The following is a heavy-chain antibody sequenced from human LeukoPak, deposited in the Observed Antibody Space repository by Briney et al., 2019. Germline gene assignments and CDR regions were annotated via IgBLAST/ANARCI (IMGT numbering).Heavy chain of an antibody. CDR1: GGSISSGSYY. CDR3: ARDTGYCGGGSCYHNYFDY. Sequence: SETLSLTCTVSGGSISSGSYYWSWIRQPPGKGLEWIGYIYYSGSTNYNPSLKSRVTISVDTSKNQFSLKLSSVTAADTAVYYCARDTGYCGGGSCYHNYFDYWGQGTLVTVSS. J-gene: IGHJ4*02. D-gene: IGHD2-15*01. V-gene: IGHV4-61*01. CDR2: IYYSGST.